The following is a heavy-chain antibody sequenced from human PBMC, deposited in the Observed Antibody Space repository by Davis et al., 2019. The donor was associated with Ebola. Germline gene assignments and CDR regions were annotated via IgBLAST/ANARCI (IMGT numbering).Heavy chain of an antibody. CDR2: INSGSTII. J-gene: IGHJ4*02. V-gene: IGHV3-48*02. CDR3: ARSRGSTVTPFDY. Sequence: PGGSLRLSCAASGVSFSSHYMYWVRQAPGKGLEWISSINSGSTIINYADSVRGRFTISRDNAKNSLYLQMTSLRDEDTAVYYCARSRGSTVTPFDYWGQGTLVTVSS. CDR1: GVSFSSHY. D-gene: IGHD4-17*01.